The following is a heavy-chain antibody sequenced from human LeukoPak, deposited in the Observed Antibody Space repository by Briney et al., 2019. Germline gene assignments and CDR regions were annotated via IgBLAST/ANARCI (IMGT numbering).Heavy chain of an antibody. CDR2: ISGGGEST. V-gene: IGHV3-23*01. J-gene: IGHJ4*02. D-gene: IGHD3-22*01. CDR1: GFTFSSYS. CDR3: AKQGGSSGYSYTDY. Sequence: GGSLRLSCAASGFTFSSYSMNWVRQAPGKGLEWVSSISGGGESTYYAASVKGRFTISRDNSKNTMYLQMNSLRAEDTAVYYCAKQGGSSGYSYTDYWGQGTLVTVSS.